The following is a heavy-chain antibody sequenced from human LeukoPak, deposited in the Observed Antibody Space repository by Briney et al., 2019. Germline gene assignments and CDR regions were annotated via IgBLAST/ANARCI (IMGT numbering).Heavy chain of an antibody. CDR3: ARDQWLQSGYYMDV. D-gene: IGHD5-18*01. J-gene: IGHJ6*03. CDR2: ISSSSSYI. Sequence: GGSLRLSCAASGFTFSSYSMNWVRQAPGKGLEWVSFISSSSSYIYYADSMKGRFTISRDNAKNSLYLQMNSLRAEDTAVYYCARDQWLQSGYYMDVWGKGTTVTVSS. CDR1: GFTFSSYS. V-gene: IGHV3-21*01.